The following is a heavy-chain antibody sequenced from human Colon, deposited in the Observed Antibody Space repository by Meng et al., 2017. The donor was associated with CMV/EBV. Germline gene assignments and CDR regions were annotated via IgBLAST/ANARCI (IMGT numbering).Heavy chain of an antibody. CDR2: SYYGGNT. J-gene: IGHJ6*02. Sequence: GESLKISCAASGFSVTNNYFTWVRQAPGKGLERVAVSYYGGNTYYADSVKGRFTISRDNSKNTLYLQMNSLRAGDTALYYCARGGTLQDYYYYYYGMDVWGQGTTVTVSS. CDR1: GFSVTNNY. CDR3: ARGGTLQDYYYYYYGMDV. D-gene: IGHD3-16*01. V-gene: IGHV3-66*02.